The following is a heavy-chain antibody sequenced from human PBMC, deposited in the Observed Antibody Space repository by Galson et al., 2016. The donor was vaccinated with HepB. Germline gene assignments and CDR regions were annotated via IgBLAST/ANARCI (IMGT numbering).Heavy chain of an antibody. D-gene: IGHD3-10*02. V-gene: IGHV3-30*18. Sequence: SLRLSCAGSGFLFRGYGMHWVRQAPGKGLEWVAADSMDGSRKFYSDSVRGRFTISRDNSNNTLFLQMDSLRPDDTAVYYCAKRHEFCPPVGCSVDDWGQGTLVSVSS. J-gene: IGHJ4*02. CDR2: DSMDGSRK. CDR1: GFLFRGYG. CDR3: AKRHEFCPPVGCSVDD.